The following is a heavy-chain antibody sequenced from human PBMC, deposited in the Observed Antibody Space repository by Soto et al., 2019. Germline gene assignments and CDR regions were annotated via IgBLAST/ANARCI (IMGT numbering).Heavy chain of an antibody. J-gene: IGHJ5*02. CDR2: ISPYNGNT. CDR3: ASQSPGAP. Sequence: ASVQGDCHASGYTFPSCGISWVRHAPRQGLEWMGWISPYNGNTKFPQKLQGRVTMSTDTSTSTAYMELRSLRSDDTAVYYCASQSPGAPWGQGTLVTVSS. V-gene: IGHV1-18*01. CDR1: GYTFPSCG.